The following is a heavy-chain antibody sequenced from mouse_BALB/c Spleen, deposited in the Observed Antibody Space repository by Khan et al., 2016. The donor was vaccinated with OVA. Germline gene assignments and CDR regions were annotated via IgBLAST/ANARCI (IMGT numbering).Heavy chain of an antibody. D-gene: IGHD2-5*01. V-gene: IGHV5-17*02. Sequence: EVELVESGGGLVQPGGSRKLSCAASGFTFSSFGMHWVRQAPEKGLEWVAYISSGSNNIYYADTVKGRFTISRDNPKNTLFLQMTSLRSEDTAMYYCTRSHSTDAWFAYWGQGTLVTVSA. CDR2: ISSGSNNI. CDR3: TRSHSTDAWFAY. J-gene: IGHJ3*01. CDR1: GFTFSSFG.